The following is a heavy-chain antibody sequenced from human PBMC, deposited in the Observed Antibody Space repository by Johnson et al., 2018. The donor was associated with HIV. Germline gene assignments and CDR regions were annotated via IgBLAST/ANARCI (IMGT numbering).Heavy chain of an antibody. J-gene: IGHJ3*02. CDR3: ARGRPWGWELRRYAFDI. D-gene: IGHD4-23*01. CDR1: GFTFDDYG. CDR2: IHWNGGST. Sequence: VLLVESGGRVVRPWESLRLSCAASGFTFDDYGMSWVRQAPGKGLEWVSGIHWNGGSTGYADSVMGRFTISRDKAKNSLYLQMNGLRVEDTALYYCARGRPWGWELRRYAFDIWGQGTMVTVSS. V-gene: IGHV3-20*04.